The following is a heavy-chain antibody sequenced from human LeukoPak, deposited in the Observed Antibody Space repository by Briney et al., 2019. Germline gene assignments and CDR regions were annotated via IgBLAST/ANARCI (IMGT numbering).Heavy chain of an antibody. V-gene: IGHV3-21*04. D-gene: IGHD3-10*01. CDR3: AKVMKGSERLTMGRGVIIKTAGLYYMDV. Sequence: PGGSLRLSCAASGFTFSTYNMNWVRQAPGKGLEWVSSISSSSNYIYYADSVKGRFTISRDNSKNTVYLQMNSLRAEDTAVYYCAKVMKGSERLTMGRGVIIKTAGLYYMDVWGTGTTVTVSS. CDR2: ISSSSNYI. J-gene: IGHJ6*03. CDR1: GFTFSTYN.